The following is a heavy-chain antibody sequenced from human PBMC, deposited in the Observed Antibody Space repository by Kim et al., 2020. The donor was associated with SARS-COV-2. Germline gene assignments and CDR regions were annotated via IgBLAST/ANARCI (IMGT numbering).Heavy chain of an antibody. J-gene: IGHJ3*02. Sequence: YADSVKGRFPISRDNSKNSLFLRMNSLRTEDTALYYCAKVPYRGGWDAFDSWGQGTMVTVSS. CDR3: AKVPYRGGWDAFDS. V-gene: IGHV3-43*01. D-gene: IGHD6-19*01.